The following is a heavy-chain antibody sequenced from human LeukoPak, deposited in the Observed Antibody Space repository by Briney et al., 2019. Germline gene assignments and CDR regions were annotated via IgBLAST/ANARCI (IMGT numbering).Heavy chain of an antibody. D-gene: IGHD6-6*01. V-gene: IGHV4-59*02. CDR2: IFYSGST. CDR3: ARAPHEYSSSSVGHPTYFDY. CDR1: GGSVSSYY. J-gene: IGHJ4*02. Sequence: SETLSLTCTISGGSVSSYYWTWIRQPPGKGLEWIGYIFYSGSTNYNPSLKSRVTISVDTSKNQFSLKLSSVTAADTAVYYCARAPHEYSSSSVGHPTYFDYWGQGTLVTVSS.